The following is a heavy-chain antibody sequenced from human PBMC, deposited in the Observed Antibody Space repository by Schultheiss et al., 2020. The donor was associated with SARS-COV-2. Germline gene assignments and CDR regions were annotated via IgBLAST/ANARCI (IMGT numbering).Heavy chain of an antibody. CDR1: GYSFTSYW. CDR2: IYPGDSDT. D-gene: IGHD6-19*01. J-gene: IGHJ4*02. CDR3: ARDVPVAAANFGFDY. V-gene: IGHV5-51*01. Sequence: GESLKISCKGSGYSFTSYWIGWVRQMPGKGLEWMGIIYPGDSDTRYSPSFQGQVTISADKSISTAYLQWSSLKASDTAMYYCARDVPVAAANFGFDYWGQGTLVTVSS.